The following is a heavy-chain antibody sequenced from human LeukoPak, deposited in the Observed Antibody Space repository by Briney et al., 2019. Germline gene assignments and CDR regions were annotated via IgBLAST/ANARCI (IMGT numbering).Heavy chain of an antibody. Sequence: ASVTVSCKTSGYTFTDYAVQWVSQAPGQRLEWMGWINAGNGKTKYSQKFQDRITITRDTSATTAYLDLNSLRSEDTAVYYCARARWTSTVTTYYLDYWGQGTLVTVSS. V-gene: IGHV1-3*01. CDR1: GYTFTDYA. D-gene: IGHD4-17*01. CDR2: INAGNGKT. J-gene: IGHJ4*02. CDR3: ARARWTSTVTTYYLDY.